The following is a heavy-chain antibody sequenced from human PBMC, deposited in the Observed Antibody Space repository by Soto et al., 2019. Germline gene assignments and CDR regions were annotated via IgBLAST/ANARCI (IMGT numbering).Heavy chain of an antibody. CDR2: ISAHNGNT. J-gene: IGHJ4*02. CDR1: GYAFTTYG. Sequence: QVHLVQSGAEVKKPGASVKVSCKGSGYAFTTYGITWVRQAPGQGLELMGWISAHNGNTNYAQKLQGRVTVTRDTSTSTAYMELRSLRSDYTAVDYCARGRYGDYWGQGALVTVSS. D-gene: IGHD1-1*01. V-gene: IGHV1-18*01. CDR3: ARGRYGDY.